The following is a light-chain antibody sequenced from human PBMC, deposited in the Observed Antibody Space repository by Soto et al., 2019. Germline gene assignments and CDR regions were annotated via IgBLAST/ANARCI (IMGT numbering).Light chain of an antibody. CDR1: SSDVGGNNY. CDR3: SSDAGSNGV. J-gene: IGLJ1*01. CDR2: EVS. V-gene: IGLV2-8*01. Sequence: QSALTQPPSASGSPGQSVTISCTGTSSDVGGNNYVSWYQQHPGKAPKLMIYEVSKRPSGGPDRFSGSKSGNTASLTVSGLQAEDADDYYCSSDAGSNGVFGTGTKLTVL.